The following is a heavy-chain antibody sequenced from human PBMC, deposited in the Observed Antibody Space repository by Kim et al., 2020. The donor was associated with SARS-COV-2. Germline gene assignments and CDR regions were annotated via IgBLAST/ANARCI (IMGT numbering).Heavy chain of an antibody. CDR3: ARVLGGEDIGVVVVAATWDY. CDR1: GFTFSSYS. Sequence: GGSLRLSCAASGFTFSSYSMNWVRQAPGKGLEWVSSISSSSSYIYYADSVKGRFTISRDNAKNSLYLQMNSLRAEDTAVYYCARVLGGEDIGVVVVAATWDYWGQGTLVTVSS. D-gene: IGHD2-15*01. J-gene: IGHJ4*02. V-gene: IGHV3-21*01. CDR2: ISSSSSYI.